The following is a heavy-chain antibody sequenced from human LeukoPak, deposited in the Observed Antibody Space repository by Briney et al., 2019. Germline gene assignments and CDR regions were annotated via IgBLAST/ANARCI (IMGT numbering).Heavy chain of an antibody. V-gene: IGHV4-38-2*02. CDR3: ARAPRSYDYVWGSYRLGGGHLDY. CDR1: GYSISSGYY. D-gene: IGHD3-16*02. J-gene: IGHJ4*02. CDR2: IYHSGST. Sequence: SETLSLTCTVSGYSISSGYYWGWIRQPPGKGLEWIGSIYHSGSTYYNPSLKSRVTISVDTSKNQLSLKLSSVTAADTAVYYCARAPRSYDYVWGSYRLGGGHLDYWGQGTLVTVSS.